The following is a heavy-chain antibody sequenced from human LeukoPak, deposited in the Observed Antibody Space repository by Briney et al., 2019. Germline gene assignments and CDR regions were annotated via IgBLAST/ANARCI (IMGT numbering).Heavy chain of an antibody. CDR2: ISGSGGST. CDR3: AKAQWLVPELDY. CDR1: GFTFSSYA. J-gene: IGHJ4*02. Sequence: PGGSLRLSCAASGFTFSSYAMSWVRQAPGKGLEWVSAISGSGGSTYYADSVKGRFTISRDNSKNTLYLQMNSLRAGDTAVYYCAKAQWLVPELDYWGQGTLVTVSS. V-gene: IGHV3-23*01. D-gene: IGHD6-19*01.